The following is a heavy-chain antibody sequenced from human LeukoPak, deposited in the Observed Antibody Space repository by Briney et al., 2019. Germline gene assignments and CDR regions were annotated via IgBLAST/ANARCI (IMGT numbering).Heavy chain of an antibody. CDR3: ARGAYPEAFDI. CDR2: IYYSGST. CDR1: GGSISRYY. V-gene: IGHV4-59*01. J-gene: IGHJ3*02. D-gene: IGHD2-21*01. Sequence: SETLSLTCSVSGGSISRYYWSWIRQPPGKGLEWIGYIYYSGSTNYNPSLKSRVTISVDTSKSQFSLKLSSVTAADTAVYYCARGAYPEAFDIWGEGTMVTVSS.